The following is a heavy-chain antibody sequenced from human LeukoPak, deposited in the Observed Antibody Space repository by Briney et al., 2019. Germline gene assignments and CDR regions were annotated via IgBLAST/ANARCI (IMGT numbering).Heavy chain of an antibody. CDR1: GFIFSSHW. CDR2: IKSDGSAT. CDR3: GSLTVVARDH. J-gene: IGHJ4*02. Sequence: PGGSLRLSCAASGFIFSSHWMHWVRQAPGKGLVYVAQIKSDGSATAYADSVKGRFTISRDNAKNTLYLEMSSLRAEDTAVYYCGSLTVVARDHWGQGTLVTVSS. V-gene: IGHV3-74*01. D-gene: IGHD3-22*01.